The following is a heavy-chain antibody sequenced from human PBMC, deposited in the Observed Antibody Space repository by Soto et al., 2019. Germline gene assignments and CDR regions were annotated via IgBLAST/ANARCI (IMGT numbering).Heavy chain of an antibody. V-gene: IGHV3-23*01. CDR2: ISGSGGST. J-gene: IGHJ2*01. Sequence: EVQLLESGGGLVQPGGSLRLSCAASGFTFSSYAMSWVCQAPGKGLEWVSAISGSGGSTYYADSVKGRFTISRDNSKNTLYLQMNSLRAEDTAVYYCAKDGYGDSTAGYFDLWGRGTLVTVSS. D-gene: IGHD4-17*01. CDR3: AKDGYGDSTAGYFDL. CDR1: GFTFSSYA.